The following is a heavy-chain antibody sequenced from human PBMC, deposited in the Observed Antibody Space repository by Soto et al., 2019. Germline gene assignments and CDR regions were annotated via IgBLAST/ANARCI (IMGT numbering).Heavy chain of an antibody. Sequence: QVQLVQSGAEVKKPGASVKVSCTASGYTFTSYAVHWVRPAPGQRLEWMGWINAGNGNTKYSKNFQGRVTITRDTSASTAYMELSSLRSEDTSVYYCARGYTSGWYSFDYWGQGTLVTVSS. J-gene: IGHJ4*02. CDR2: INAGNGNT. CDR1: GYTFTSYA. D-gene: IGHD6-19*01. CDR3: ARGYTSGWYSFDY. V-gene: IGHV1-3*01.